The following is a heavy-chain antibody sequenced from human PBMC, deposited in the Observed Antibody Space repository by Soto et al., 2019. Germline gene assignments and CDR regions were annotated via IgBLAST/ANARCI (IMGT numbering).Heavy chain of an antibody. J-gene: IGHJ4*02. V-gene: IGHV2-70*01. CDR1: GFSLSTSGMC. CDR3: ARITYYYDSSGYYLGNLFDY. D-gene: IGHD3-22*01. CDR2: IDWDDDK. Sequence: SGPTLVNPTQTLTLTCTFSGFSLSTSGMCVSWIRQPPGKALEWLALIDWDDDKYYSTSLKTRLTISKDTSKNQVVLTMTNMDPVDTATYYCARITYYYDSSGYYLGNLFDYWGQGTLVTVSS.